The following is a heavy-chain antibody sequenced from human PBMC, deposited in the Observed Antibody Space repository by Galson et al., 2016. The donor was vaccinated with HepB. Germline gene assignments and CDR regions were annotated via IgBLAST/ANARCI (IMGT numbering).Heavy chain of an antibody. J-gene: IGHJ3*02. CDR1: GLNFGIDS. V-gene: IGHV3-48*01. Sequence: SLRLSCAASGLNFGIDSFNWVRQAPGKGLEWIAYITSDSTNIQYADSVKGRFTISRDNAARSIYLQMSGLRVEDTATYFCARDRDYAFDIWGQGTILTVSS. CDR3: ARDRDYAFDI. CDR2: ITSDSTNI. D-gene: IGHD5-24*01.